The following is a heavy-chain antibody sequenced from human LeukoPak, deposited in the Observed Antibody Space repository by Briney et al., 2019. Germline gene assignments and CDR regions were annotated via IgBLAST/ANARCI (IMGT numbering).Heavy chain of an antibody. V-gene: IGHV4-34*01. CDR3: ARGGGDLWCGGPLDY. CDR1: GGSFSGYY. D-gene: IGHD4/OR15-4a*01. Sequence: PSATLSLTCAAYGGSFSGYYWSWIRQSPGKGLEWIAEINHSERTNYNPSLKSRVPISVDTSKNQCSLKLSSVTAADTAVYYCARGGGDLWCGGPLDYWGQGTQVTDSS. J-gene: IGHJ4*02. CDR2: INHSERT.